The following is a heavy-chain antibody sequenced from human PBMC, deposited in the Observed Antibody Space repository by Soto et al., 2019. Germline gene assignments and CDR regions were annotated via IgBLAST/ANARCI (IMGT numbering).Heavy chain of an antibody. CDR1: GFLFSTFV. D-gene: IGHD6-19*01. CDR3: TTGGRYSSGWYSHYYGMDV. V-gene: IGHV3-15*01. CDR2: IKSKTDGGTT. J-gene: IGHJ6*02. Sequence: GGSLRLSCAASGFLFSTFVMHWVRQAPGKGLEWVGRIKSKTDGGTTDYAAPVKGRFTISRDDSKNTLYLQMNSLKTEDTAVYYCTTGGRYSSGWYSHYYGMDVWGQGTTVTVSS.